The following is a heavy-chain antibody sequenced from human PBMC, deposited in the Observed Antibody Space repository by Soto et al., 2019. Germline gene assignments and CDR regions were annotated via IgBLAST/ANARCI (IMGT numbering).Heavy chain of an antibody. J-gene: IGHJ4*02. CDR3: PRAEKWVTGNMGGY. CDR1: GYTFSSYG. D-gene: IGHD1-20*01. Sequence: QVQLVQSGAEVKKPGASVKVSCKASGYTFSSYGVSWVRQAPGQGLEWIAWINPYNGNTNYAQNLQGRASVTTDTSTSTAYMELRSLRSDDTAVYYCPRAEKWVTGNMGGYWGQGTLVTV. V-gene: IGHV1-18*04. CDR2: INPYNGNT.